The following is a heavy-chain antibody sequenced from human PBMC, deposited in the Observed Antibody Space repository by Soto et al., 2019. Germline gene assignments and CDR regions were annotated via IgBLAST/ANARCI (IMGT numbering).Heavy chain of an antibody. CDR1: GFPVSSDV. Sequence: GGSLTLSCAASGFPVSSDVICWVRLGPGKGLGRVSGTSGGGSNTFYADSVKGRFTISRDNSKNTLLLQMNSLGAEDTAVYYCAKDSNNLSSWLRRSYIDFWGQGIGVTVSS. V-gene: IGHV3-23*01. CDR3: AKDSNNLSSWLRRSYIDF. J-gene: IGHJ4*02. D-gene: IGHD5-12*01. CDR2: TSGGGSNT.